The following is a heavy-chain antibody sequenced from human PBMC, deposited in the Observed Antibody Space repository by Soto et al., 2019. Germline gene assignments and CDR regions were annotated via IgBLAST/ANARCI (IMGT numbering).Heavy chain of an antibody. V-gene: IGHV4-4*02. CDR1: GGSITSANW. Sequence: QVQLQESGPGLVKPSGTLSLTCAVSGGSITSANWWTWVRQPPGWGLEWIGEISHSGITNYKASLKSRVTMSVDKPKHDVALKLTSVTAADTAVYYCARVLRGWFDPWGQGTPVTVSS. J-gene: IGHJ5*02. CDR2: ISHSGIT. CDR3: ARVLRGWFDP.